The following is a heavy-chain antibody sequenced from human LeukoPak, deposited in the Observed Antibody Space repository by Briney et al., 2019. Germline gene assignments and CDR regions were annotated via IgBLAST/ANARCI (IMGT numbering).Heavy chain of an antibody. J-gene: IGHJ3*02. D-gene: IGHD1-7*01. V-gene: IGHV4-31*03. CDR1: GGSISSGGYY. Sequence: PSETLSLTCTVSGGSISSGGYYWSWIRQHPGKGLEWIGYIYYSGSTYYNPSLKSRVTISVDTSKNQFSLKLSSVTAADTAVYYCARERPNWNSRGAAFDIWGQGTMVTVSS. CDR2: IYYSGST. CDR3: ARERPNWNSRGAAFDI.